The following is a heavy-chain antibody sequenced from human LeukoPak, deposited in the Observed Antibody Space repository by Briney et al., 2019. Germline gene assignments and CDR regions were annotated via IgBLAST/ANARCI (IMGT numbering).Heavy chain of an antibody. J-gene: IGHJ5*01. V-gene: IGHV3-48*02. Sequence: VGSLRLSFAGCLFPLSLYSMNWVRQARARGLDWLSYITRDIRIIYYADSVRGRFTISRDNAKNSLYLQMDSLRDEDTAGYSCARDRPNTGFDFDSWGRGTPVTVSS. CDR3: ARDRPNTGFDFDS. CDR2: ITRDIRII. CDR1: LFPLSLYS. D-gene: IGHD3-10*01.